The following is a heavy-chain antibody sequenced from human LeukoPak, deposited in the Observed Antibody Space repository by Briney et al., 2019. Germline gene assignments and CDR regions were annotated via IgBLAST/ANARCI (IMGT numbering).Heavy chain of an antibody. CDR2: IYYSGST. CDR1: GGSISSSSYY. CDR3: ASTHILGYYYGMDV. Sequence: SETLSLTCTVSGGSISSSSYYWGWIRQPPGKGLEWIGYIYYSGSTYYNPSLKSRVTISLDASKNQFSLNLSSVTAADTAVYYCASTHILGYYYGMDVWGQGATVTVS. J-gene: IGHJ6*02. V-gene: IGHV4-30-4*08.